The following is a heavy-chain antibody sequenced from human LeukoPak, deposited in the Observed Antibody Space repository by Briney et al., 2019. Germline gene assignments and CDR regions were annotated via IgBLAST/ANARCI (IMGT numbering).Heavy chain of an antibody. D-gene: IGHD3-10*01. CDR3: ARDAYYSGSGIYSK. CDR1: GFTVSSSY. Sequence: GGSLRLSCAASGFTVSSSYMSWVRQAPGKGLEWVSFIYSGGITYYADSVKGRFTISRDNSKNTLYLQMNSLRAEDTAVYYCARDAYYSGSGIYSKWGQGTLVTVSS. V-gene: IGHV3-66*01. J-gene: IGHJ4*02. CDR2: IYSGGIT.